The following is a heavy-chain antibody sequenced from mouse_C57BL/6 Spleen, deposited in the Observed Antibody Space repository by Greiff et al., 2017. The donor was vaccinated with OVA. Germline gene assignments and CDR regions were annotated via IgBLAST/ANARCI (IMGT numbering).Heavy chain of an antibody. CDR3: VRDDYESFAD. Sequence: EVMLVESGGGLVQPKGSLKLSCAASGFSFNTYAMNWVRQAPGKGLEWVARIRSKSNNYATYYADSVKDRFTISRDDSESMLYLQMNNLKTEDTAMYYCVRDDYESFADWGPGTLVTVSA. V-gene: IGHV10-1*01. CDR1: GFSFNTYA. J-gene: IGHJ3*01. D-gene: IGHD2-4*01. CDR2: IRSKSNNYAT.